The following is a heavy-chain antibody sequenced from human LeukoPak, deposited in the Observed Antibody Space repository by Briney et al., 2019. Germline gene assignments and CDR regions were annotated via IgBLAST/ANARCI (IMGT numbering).Heavy chain of an antibody. CDR2: INIAGSVT. D-gene: IGHD5-12*01. CDR3: ARDRVD. J-gene: IGHJ4*02. Sequence: PGGSLRLSCAASRFTFSNYGMHWVRQAPGKGLEWVSRINIAGSVTTYADSVTGRFTISRDNAKKTLYLQMNSLRAEDTAVYYCARDRVDWGQGTLVTVSS. V-gene: IGHV3-74*01. CDR1: RFTFSNYG.